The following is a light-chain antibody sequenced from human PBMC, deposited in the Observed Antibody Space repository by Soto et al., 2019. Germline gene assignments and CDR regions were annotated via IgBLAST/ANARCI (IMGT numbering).Light chain of an antibody. Sequence: EVVMTQSPATLSLSPGQRVTLSCRASHSVTSSLAWYQQKPGQAPRLLISGASTRAAGVPARFSGSGSGTDLTLTISSLQSVDFAFCYCQHNNTWQWTFGQGTKVEIK. J-gene: IGKJ1*01. CDR3: QHNNTWQWT. CDR2: GAS. V-gene: IGKV3-15*01. CDR1: HSVTSS.